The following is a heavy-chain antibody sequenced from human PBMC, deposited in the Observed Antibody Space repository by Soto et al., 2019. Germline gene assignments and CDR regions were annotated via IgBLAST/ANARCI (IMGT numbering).Heavy chain of an antibody. CDR3: GKGAGPPWFDP. CDR1: GDPINADY. CDR2: VQAYGTT. Sequence: PSETLSLPCTVSGDPINADYCWSWIRQPSGKGLEWIGRVQAYGTTNYNPSLKSRVTMSLDTYKNQVALKLTPGTAADTAVYYCGKGAGPPWFDPWGQGTLVAVSS. J-gene: IGHJ5*02. V-gene: IGHV4-4*07.